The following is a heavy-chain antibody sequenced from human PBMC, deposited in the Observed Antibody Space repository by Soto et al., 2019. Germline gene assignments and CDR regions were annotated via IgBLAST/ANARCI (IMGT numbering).Heavy chain of an antibody. J-gene: IGHJ5*02. Sequence: QIQLVQSGAEVKKPGASVKVSCRASGYTFTGYYLHWVRQAPGQGLEWMGWVNPISGDTNYAQKFQDRVIMTRDRSITTVHMELSWLRSDDTAVYYCAREEGFRITMDRGRWFDPWGQGTLVTVSS. D-gene: IGHD3-10*01. V-gene: IGHV1-2*02. CDR2: VNPISGDT. CDR1: GYTFTGYY. CDR3: AREEGFRITMDRGRWFDP.